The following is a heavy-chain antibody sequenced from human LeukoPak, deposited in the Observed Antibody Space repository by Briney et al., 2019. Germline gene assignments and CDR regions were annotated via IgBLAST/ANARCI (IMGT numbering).Heavy chain of an antibody. CDR1: GFTFSAYA. J-gene: IGHJ4*02. Sequence: GGSLRLSCSASGFTFSAYAMHWVRQAPGKGLEFVSAISSNGGSTYYTDSGKGRFTISRDNSRNTLYLQMSSLRPEDTAIHYCVPITMVRGDVPDNFDYWGQGTLVTVSS. CDR3: VPITMVRGDVPDNFDY. V-gene: IGHV3-64D*06. D-gene: IGHD3-10*01. CDR2: ISSNGGST.